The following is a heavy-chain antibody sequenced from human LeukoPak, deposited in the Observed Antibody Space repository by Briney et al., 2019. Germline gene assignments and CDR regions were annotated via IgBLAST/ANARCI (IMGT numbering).Heavy chain of an antibody. CDR1: GFTFSSYW. V-gene: IGHV3-66*01. Sequence: PGGSLRLPCAASGFTFSSYWMHWVRQAPGKGLEWVSVIYTGGSTYYADSVKGRFTISRDNSKNTLDLQMNSLRAEDTAVYYCARDMAPRYFDLWGRGTPVTVSS. CDR3: ARDMAPRYFDL. J-gene: IGHJ2*01. D-gene: IGHD5-24*01. CDR2: IYTGGST.